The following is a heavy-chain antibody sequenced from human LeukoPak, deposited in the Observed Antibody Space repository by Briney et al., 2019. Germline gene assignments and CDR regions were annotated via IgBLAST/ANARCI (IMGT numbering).Heavy chain of an antibody. CDR1: GGSISSYY. CDR2: IYYSGST. D-gene: IGHD6-19*01. CDR3: ARHAPSDTTGWYYFDY. Sequence: SETLSLTCTVSGGSISSYYWSWLRQPPGKGLEWIGYIYYSGSTNYNPSLKSRVTISVDTSKNQFSLKLSSVTAADTAVYYCARHAPSDTTGWYYFDYWGQGTLVTVSS. J-gene: IGHJ4*02. V-gene: IGHV4-59*01.